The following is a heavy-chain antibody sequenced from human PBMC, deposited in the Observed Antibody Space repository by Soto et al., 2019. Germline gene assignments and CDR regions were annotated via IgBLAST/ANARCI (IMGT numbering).Heavy chain of an antibody. Sequence: QVQLQESGPELVKPSETLSLTCTVSGDSISSYYWGWIRQPPGKGLEWIGYIHYSGSTNYNPSLKSRVTISVDTPKNQFSLKVNSMTAADTAVYYCARGGLAARKGRWFDPWGQGTLVTVSS. J-gene: IGHJ5*02. D-gene: IGHD6-6*01. CDR3: ARGGLAARKGRWFDP. CDR2: IHYSGST. CDR1: GDSISSYY. V-gene: IGHV4-59*01.